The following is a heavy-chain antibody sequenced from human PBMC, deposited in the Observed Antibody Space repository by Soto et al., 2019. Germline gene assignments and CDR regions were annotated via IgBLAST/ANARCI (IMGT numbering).Heavy chain of an antibody. V-gene: IGHV4-59*01. D-gene: IGHD4-4*01. CDR3: ARVMATVTTYYYYGMDV. J-gene: IGHJ6*02. Sequence: PSETLSLTCTVSGGSISSYYWSWIRQPPGKGLEWIGYIYYSGSTNYNPSLKSRVTISVDTSKNQFSLKLSSVTAADTAVYYCARVMATVTTYYYYGMDVWGQGTTVTVSS. CDR1: GGSISSYY. CDR2: IYYSGST.